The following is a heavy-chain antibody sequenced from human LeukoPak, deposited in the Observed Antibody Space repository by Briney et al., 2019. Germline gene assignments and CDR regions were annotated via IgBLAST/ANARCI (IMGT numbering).Heavy chain of an antibody. D-gene: IGHD5-18*01. CDR3: ARGGSDTAMAHDY. J-gene: IGHJ4*02. Sequence: GGSLRLSCAASGFTVSSSYMYWVRQAPGKGLEWVSFFYRGDSTYYAESVRGRFTISRDDAKNTLYLQVNSLRAEDTAVYFCARGGSDTAMAHDYWGQGTLVTVSS. CDR2: FYRGDST. CDR1: GFTVSSSY. V-gene: IGHV3-53*01.